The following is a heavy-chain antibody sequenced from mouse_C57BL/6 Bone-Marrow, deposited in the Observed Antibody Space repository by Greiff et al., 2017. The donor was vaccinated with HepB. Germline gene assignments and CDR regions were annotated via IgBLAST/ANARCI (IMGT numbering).Heavy chain of an antibody. J-gene: IGHJ2*01. CDR2: FYPGSGSI. CDR1: GYTFTEYT. Sequence: QVQLQQSGAELVKPGASVKLSCKASGYTFTEYTIHWVKQRSGQGLEWIGWFYPGSGSIKYNEKFKDKATLTADKSSSTVYMELSRLTSEDSAVYFCARHEEEEDSSDYDYFDYWGQGTTLTVSS. V-gene: IGHV1-62-2*01. CDR3: ARHEEEEDSSDYDYFDY. D-gene: IGHD3-2*02.